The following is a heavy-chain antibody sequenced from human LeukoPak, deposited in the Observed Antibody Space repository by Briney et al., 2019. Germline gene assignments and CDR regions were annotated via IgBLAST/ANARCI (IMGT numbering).Heavy chain of an antibody. J-gene: IGHJ3*02. CDR3: ARHGYSSSWPPTTYAFDI. V-gene: IGHV4-59*08. Sequence: SETLSLTCTVSGGSISSYYWSWIRQPPGKRLEWIGYIYYSGSTNYNPSLKSRVTISVDTSKNQFSLKLSSVTAADTAVYYCARHGYSSSWPPTTYAFDIWGQGTMVTVSS. CDR1: GGSISSYY. CDR2: IYYSGST. D-gene: IGHD6-13*01.